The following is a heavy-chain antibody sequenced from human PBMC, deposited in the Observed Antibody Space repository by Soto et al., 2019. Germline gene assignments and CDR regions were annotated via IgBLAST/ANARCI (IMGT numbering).Heavy chain of an antibody. CDR1: GGSISSSSYY. CDR2: IYFTGTS. J-gene: IGHJ4*02. V-gene: IGHV4-39*02. CDR3: VRREAVAGSQFDF. D-gene: IGHD6-19*01. Sequence: PSETLSLTCTVSGGSISSSSYYWGWIRQPPGKGLEWIGSIYFTGTSSYSPSLKSRVTMFVDTSKNNFSLRLTSVTAADTAVYYCVRREAVAGSQFDFWGQGTLVTVSS.